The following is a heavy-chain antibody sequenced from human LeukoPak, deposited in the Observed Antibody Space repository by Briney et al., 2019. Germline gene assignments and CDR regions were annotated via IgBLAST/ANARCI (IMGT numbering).Heavy chain of an antibody. J-gene: IGHJ4*02. D-gene: IGHD3-3*01. CDR2: ISYDGSNK. V-gene: IGHV3-30-3*01. Sequence: GRSLRLSCAASGFTFSSYAMHWVRQAPGKGLEWVAVISYDGSNKYYADSVKGRFTISRDNSKNTLYLQMNSLRAEDTAVYYCARDTYDFWSGYQDYWGQGTLVTVSS. CDR1: GFTFSSYA. CDR3: ARDTYDFWSGYQDY.